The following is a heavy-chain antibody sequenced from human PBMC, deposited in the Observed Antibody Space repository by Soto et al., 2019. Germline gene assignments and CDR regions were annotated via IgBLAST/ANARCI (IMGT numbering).Heavy chain of an antibody. Sequence: PWGSLRLSCAASGFTFSSYAMSWVRQAPGKGLEWVSAISGSGGSTYYADSVKGRFTISRDNSKNTLYLQMNSLRAEDTAVYYCAKFYYSSGWYDANPNFDYWGQGTLVTVSS. J-gene: IGHJ4*02. D-gene: IGHD6-19*01. CDR1: GFTFSSYA. V-gene: IGHV3-23*01. CDR2: ISGSGGST. CDR3: AKFYYSSGWYDANPNFDY.